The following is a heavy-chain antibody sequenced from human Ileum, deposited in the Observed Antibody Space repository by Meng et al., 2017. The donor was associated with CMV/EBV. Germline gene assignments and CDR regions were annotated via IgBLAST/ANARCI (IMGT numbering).Heavy chain of an antibody. Sequence: QVQLVQSGAEVKNPGASVKVSCKASGYTFTHYGITWVRQAPGQGLEYMGWISPYNGDTNYAQKFQGRVTMTRDTSISTAYLELSRLRSDDTAVFYCARAISSNCYLEECRQYFDSWGQGTLVTVSS. D-gene: IGHD2-2*01. J-gene: IGHJ4*02. V-gene: IGHV1-18*01. CDR2: ISPYNGDT. CDR1: GYTFTHYG. CDR3: ARAISSNCYLEECRQYFDS.